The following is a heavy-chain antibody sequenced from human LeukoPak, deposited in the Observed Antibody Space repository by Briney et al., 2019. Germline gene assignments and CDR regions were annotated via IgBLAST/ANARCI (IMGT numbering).Heavy chain of an antibody. J-gene: IGHJ5*02. Sequence: PGGSLRLSCAASGFTFSSYEMNWVRQAPGKGLEWVSYISSSGSTIYYADSVKGRFTVSRDNAKNSLHLEMTNLRPEDTALYYCAKSLSRGVGHNWFDPWGQGTQVIVSS. V-gene: IGHV3-48*03. CDR2: ISSSGSTI. CDR3: AKSLSRGVGHNWFDP. CDR1: GFTFSSYE. D-gene: IGHD3-10*01.